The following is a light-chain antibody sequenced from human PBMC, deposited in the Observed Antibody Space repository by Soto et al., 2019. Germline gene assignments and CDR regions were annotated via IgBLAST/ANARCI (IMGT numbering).Light chain of an antibody. CDR2: RNN. Sequence: QSVLTQPPSASGTPGQRVTISCSGASSNIEVNYVYWYQKLPGTAPRLLIYRNNQRPSGVPDRFSRSKSGTSASLAISALRSEDEADYYCTVWDDSLRGRLFGGGTKVTVL. V-gene: IGLV1-47*01. CDR3: TVWDDSLRGRL. J-gene: IGLJ2*01. CDR1: SSNIEVNY.